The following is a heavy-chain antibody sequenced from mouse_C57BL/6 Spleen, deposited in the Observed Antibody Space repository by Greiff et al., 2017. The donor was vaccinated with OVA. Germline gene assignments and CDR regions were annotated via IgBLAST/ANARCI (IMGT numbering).Heavy chain of an antibody. CDR1: GFTFSDYG. V-gene: IGHV5-17*01. J-gene: IGHJ1*03. Sequence: EVQVVESGGGLVKPGGSLKLSCAASGFTFSDYGMHWVRQAPEKGLEWVAYISSGSSTIYYADTVKGRFTISRDNAKNTLFLQMTSLRSEDTAMYYCARRYGSSLYWYFDVWGTGTTVTVSS. D-gene: IGHD1-1*01. CDR3: ARRYGSSLYWYFDV. CDR2: ISSGSSTI.